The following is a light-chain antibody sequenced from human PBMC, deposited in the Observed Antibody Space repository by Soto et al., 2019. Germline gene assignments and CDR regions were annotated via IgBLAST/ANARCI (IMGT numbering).Light chain of an antibody. J-gene: IGKJ5*01. CDR3: MQGLQTPIT. V-gene: IGKV2-28*01. Sequence: DIVMTQSPLSLPVTPGEPASISCRSSQSLLHSNGYNYLDWYLQKPGQSPQLLIYLGSNRASGVPDRFSGSGSGTDFTLKISRVDAKDVGVYCYMQGLQTPITFGQGTRLEIK. CDR1: QSLLHSNGYNY. CDR2: LGS.